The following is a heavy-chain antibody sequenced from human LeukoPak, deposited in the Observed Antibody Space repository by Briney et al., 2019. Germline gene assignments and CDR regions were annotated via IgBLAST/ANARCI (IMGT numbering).Heavy chain of an antibody. J-gene: IGHJ6*02. V-gene: IGHV4-59*01. CDR3: ARAAQHYYYGMDV. Sequence: NPSETLSLTCNVSGASISGYYWSWIRQPPGKGLECIGYIYYSGRTTYNPSLKTRVTISGDTSKNHFSLKLTSVTAADTAVYYCARAAQHYYYGMDVWGHGTTVTVSS. CDR1: GASISGYY. CDR2: IYYSGRT.